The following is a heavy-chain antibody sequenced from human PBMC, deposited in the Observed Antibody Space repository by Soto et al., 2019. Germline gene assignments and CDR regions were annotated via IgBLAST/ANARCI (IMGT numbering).Heavy chain of an antibody. D-gene: IGHD3-3*01. CDR2: ISSSSSYI. CDR1: GFTFSSYS. J-gene: IGHJ6*02. CDR3: ARDLRDDFWSGYYYYYYYGMDV. V-gene: IGHV3-21*01. Sequence: GGSLRLSCAASGFTFSSYSMNWVRQAPGKGLEWVSSISSSSSYIYYADSVKGRFNISRDNAKNSLYLQMNSLRAEDTAVYYCARDLRDDFWSGYYYYYYYGMDVWGQGTTVTGSS.